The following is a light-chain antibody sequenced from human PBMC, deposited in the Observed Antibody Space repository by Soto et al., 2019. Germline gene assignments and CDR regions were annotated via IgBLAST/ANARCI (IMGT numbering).Light chain of an antibody. CDR2: EVS. CDR3: ISYTVSRSYV. J-gene: IGLJ1*01. Sequence: QSALTQPASVSGTPGQSITISCTGSNSDVGIYDFVSWYQHHPGRAPKLIVSEVSHRPSGVSNRFSGSKSGNTASLTISGLQAEDEADYYCISYTVSRSYVFGTGTKVTVL. V-gene: IGLV2-14*01. CDR1: NSDVGIYDF.